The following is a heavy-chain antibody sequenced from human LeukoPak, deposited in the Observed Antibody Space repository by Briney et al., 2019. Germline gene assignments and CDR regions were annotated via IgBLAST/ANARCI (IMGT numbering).Heavy chain of an antibody. J-gene: IGHJ4*02. D-gene: IGHD2-2*01. CDR3: ARQLYQLPFDY. Sequence: SETLSLTCTVSGGSISSSSYYWGWIRQPPGKGLDWIGSIYYSGSTYYNPSLKSRVTISVDTSKNQFSLKLSSVTAADTAVYYCARQLYQLPFDYWGQGTLVTVSS. CDR2: IYYSGST. CDR1: GGSISSSSYY. V-gene: IGHV4-39*01.